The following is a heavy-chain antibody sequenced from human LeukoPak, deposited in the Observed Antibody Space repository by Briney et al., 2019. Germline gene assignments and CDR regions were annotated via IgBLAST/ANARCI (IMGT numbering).Heavy chain of an antibody. D-gene: IGHD6-19*01. CDR1: GYTFTSYG. J-gene: IGHJ4*02. V-gene: IGHV1-18*01. CDR2: ISAYNGNT. CDR3: ARDHTSGWYNPNDFDY. Sequence: ASVKVSCKASGYTFTSYGISWVRQAPGQGLEWMGWISAYNGNTNYAQKLQGRVTMTTDTSTSTAYMELRSLRSDDTAVYYCARDHTSGWYNPNDFDYWGQGTLVTVSS.